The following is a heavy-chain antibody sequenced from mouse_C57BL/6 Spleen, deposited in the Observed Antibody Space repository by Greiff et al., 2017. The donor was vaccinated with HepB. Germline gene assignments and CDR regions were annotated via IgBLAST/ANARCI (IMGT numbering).Heavy chain of an antibody. V-gene: IGHV1-53*01. CDR1: GYTFTSYW. Sequence: QVQLQQPGTELVKPGASVKLSCKASGYTFTSYWMHWVKQRPGQGLEWIGNINPSNGGINYNEKFKSKATLTVDKSSSTAYMQLISLTSEDSAVNYCARVFYSIPFAYWGQGTLVPVST. CDR2: INPSNGGI. D-gene: IGHD2-5*01. CDR3: ARVFYSIPFAY. J-gene: IGHJ3*01.